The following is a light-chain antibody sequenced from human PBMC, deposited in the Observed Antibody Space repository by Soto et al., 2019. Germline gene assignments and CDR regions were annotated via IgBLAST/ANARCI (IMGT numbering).Light chain of an antibody. CDR3: SSYTSSSTYV. V-gene: IGLV2-14*01. J-gene: IGLJ1*01. CDR2: EVS. Sequence: QSALTQPASVSGSPGQSITISCTGTSSDVGGYTYVSWYQHHPGKAPKLMIYEVSNRPSGVSNRFSGSKSGNTASLTISGLQAEDEADYYCSSYTSSSTYVFGTGTKRTVL. CDR1: SSDVGGYTY.